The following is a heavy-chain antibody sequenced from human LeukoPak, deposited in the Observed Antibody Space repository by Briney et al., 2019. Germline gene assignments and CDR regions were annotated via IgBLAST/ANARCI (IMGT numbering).Heavy chain of an antibody. D-gene: IGHD6-19*01. CDR1: GFTFDDYG. Sequence: SGGSLRLSCAASGFTFDDYGMSWVRQAPGKGLEWVSGINWNGGSTGYADSVKGRFTVSRDNAKNSLYLQMNSLRAEDTAVYYCARDSDGVAGTRAYFQHWGQGTLVTVSS. CDR3: ARDSDGVAGTRAYFQH. CDR2: INWNGGST. V-gene: IGHV3-20*04. J-gene: IGHJ1*01.